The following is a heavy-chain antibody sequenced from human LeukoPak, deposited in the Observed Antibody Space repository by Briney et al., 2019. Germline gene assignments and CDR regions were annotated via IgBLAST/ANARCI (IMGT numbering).Heavy chain of an antibody. D-gene: IGHD4-17*01. CDR3: ARDGDYGRGPLDY. Sequence: SETLSLTCTVSGGSISSYYWSWIRQPPGKGLEWIGEINHSGSTNYNPSLKSRVTISVDTSKNQFSLKLSSVTAADAAVYYCARDGDYGRGPLDYWGQGTLVTVSS. V-gene: IGHV4-34*01. CDR1: GGSISSYY. CDR2: INHSGST. J-gene: IGHJ4*02.